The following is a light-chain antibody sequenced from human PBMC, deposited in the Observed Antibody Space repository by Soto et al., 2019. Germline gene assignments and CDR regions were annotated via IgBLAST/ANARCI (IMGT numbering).Light chain of an antibody. V-gene: IGKV1-5*01. CDR3: QQYQSYSET. CDR2: DAS. Sequence: DIQMTQSPSTLSASVGDRVTITCRASQSVSTRLAWYQQKPGKAPKLLIYDASSLQTGVPSRVSGSGSGAEFTLTISSLQPDDFATYYCQQYQSYSETFGHGTKVEIK. CDR1: QSVSTR. J-gene: IGKJ1*01.